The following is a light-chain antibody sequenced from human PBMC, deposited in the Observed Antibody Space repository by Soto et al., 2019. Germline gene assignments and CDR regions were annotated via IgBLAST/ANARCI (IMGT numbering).Light chain of an antibody. CDR2: GAS. CDR3: QQYATSPPT. J-gene: IGKJ1*01. Sequence: DNELTQSPGSLSLSPGEGATLSCRASRTLRTSYLAWYQQKPGLAPRLLIFGASHRATGVPDRFSGSGSGTDFTLTITRVEPEDFAVYYRQQYATSPPTFGQGARVEIK. V-gene: IGKV3-20*01. CDR1: RTLRTSY.